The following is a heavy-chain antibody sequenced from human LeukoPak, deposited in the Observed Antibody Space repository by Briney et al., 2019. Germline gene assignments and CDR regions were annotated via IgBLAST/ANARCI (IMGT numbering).Heavy chain of an antibody. J-gene: IGHJ5*02. CDR3: AATYYYDSSGYKGWFDP. CDR2: IYYSGST. D-gene: IGHD3-22*01. V-gene: IGHV4-59*01. Sequence: SETLSLTCTVSGGPISSYYWSCIPQPPGKALEWIGYIYYSGSTNYNPSLKSRVTISVDTSKNQFSLKLSSVTAADTAVYYCAATYYYDSSGYKGWFDPWGQGTLVTVSS. CDR1: GGPISSYY.